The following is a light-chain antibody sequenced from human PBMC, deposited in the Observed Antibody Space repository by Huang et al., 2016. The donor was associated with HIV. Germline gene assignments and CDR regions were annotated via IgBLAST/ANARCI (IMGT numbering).Light chain of an antibody. CDR1: QSVSSN. V-gene: IGKV3-15*01. Sequence: EIVMTQSPATLSVSPGERATLSCRASQSVSSNLAWYQQTPGQAPRLLVYGASTRATNIPARFSGSVSGTEFTLTISSLQSEDFAVYYCQQYNNWPRTFGQGTKVEIK. CDR2: GAS. J-gene: IGKJ1*01. CDR3: QQYNNWPRT.